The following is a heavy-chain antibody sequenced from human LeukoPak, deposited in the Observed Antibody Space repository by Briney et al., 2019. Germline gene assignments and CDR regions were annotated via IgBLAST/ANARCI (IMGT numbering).Heavy chain of an antibody. Sequence: PSETLSLTCAVYGGSFSGHYWNWIRQPPGKGLGWIGIINYRGNTYYNPSLKSRVTISVDTSKNQFSLKLSSVTAADTAVYYCARRDSYSSGYYYFDYWGQGTLVTVSS. J-gene: IGHJ4*02. CDR1: GGSFSGHY. V-gene: IGHV4-34*01. CDR3: ARRDSYSSGYYYFDY. CDR2: INYRGNT. D-gene: IGHD3-22*01.